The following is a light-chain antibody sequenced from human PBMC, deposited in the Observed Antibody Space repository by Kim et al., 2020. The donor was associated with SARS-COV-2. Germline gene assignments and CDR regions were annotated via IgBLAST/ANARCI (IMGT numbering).Light chain of an antibody. V-gene: IGKV3-20*01. CDR3: QQSGRSPLT. J-gene: IGKJ4*01. CDR1: QSVTSTY. Sequence: EIVLTQSPGTLSLSPGQRATLSCRASQSVTSTYLAWYQQKPGQAPRLLIYAASSRATGIPDRFSGSGSGTDFTLTISRLEPEDFAVYYCQQSGRSPLTFGGGTKVDIK. CDR2: AAS.